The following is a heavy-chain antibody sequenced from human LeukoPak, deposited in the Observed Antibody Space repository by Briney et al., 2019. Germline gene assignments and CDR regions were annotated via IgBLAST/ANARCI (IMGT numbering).Heavy chain of an antibody. V-gene: IGHV3-15*01. D-gene: IGHD1/OR15-1a*01. Sequence: GGSLRLSCAASGFTFSNAWMSWVRQAPGRGLEWVGRIKSKTDGGTTDYAAPVKGRFTISRDDSKNTLYLQMNSLKTEDTAVYYCTTDGGDNWNMGGSAFDIWGQGTMVTVSS. CDR3: TTDGGDNWNMGGSAFDI. J-gene: IGHJ3*02. CDR1: GFTFSNAW. CDR2: IKSKTDGGTT.